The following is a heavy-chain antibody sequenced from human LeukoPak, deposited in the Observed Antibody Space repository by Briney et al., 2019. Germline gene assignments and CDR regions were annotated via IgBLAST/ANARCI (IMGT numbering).Heavy chain of an antibody. J-gene: IGHJ4*02. D-gene: IGHD3-10*01. V-gene: IGHV4-4*09. CDR1: GGSISSYY. CDR3: ARHRVRQPAYFDY. CDR2: IYTSGST. Sequence: KASETLSLTCTVSGGSISSYYWSWIRQPPGKGLEWIGYIYTSGSTNYNPSLKSRVTISVDTSKNQFSLKLSSVTAADTAVYYCARHRVRQPAYFDYWGQGTLVTVSS.